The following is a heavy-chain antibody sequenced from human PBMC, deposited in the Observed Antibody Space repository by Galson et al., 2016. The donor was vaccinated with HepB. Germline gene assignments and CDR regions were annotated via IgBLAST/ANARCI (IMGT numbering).Heavy chain of an antibody. CDR1: GGSVNSGSYY. CDR3: ARGIISSSWYGNNWFDP. Sequence: SETLSLTCTVSGGSVNSGSYYWSWIRQPPGKGLEWIGYIYYTGSTNYNPSLKSRVTISIDTSKHQFSLKLSSVTAADTSVYYCARGIISSSWYGNNWFDPWGRGTLVTVSS. CDR2: IYYTGST. V-gene: IGHV4-61*01. D-gene: IGHD6-13*01. J-gene: IGHJ5*02.